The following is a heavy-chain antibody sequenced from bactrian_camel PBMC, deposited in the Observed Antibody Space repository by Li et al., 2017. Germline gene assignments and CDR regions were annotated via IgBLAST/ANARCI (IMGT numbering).Heavy chain of an antibody. CDR1: GYTYRRYC. D-gene: IGHD5*01. Sequence: HVQLVESGGGSVQAGGSLRLSCAASGYTYRRYCMGWDRQAPGKEREAIAAIGSDGTTAYADSVKGRFTISQDSAKNILYLQMHSLKPEDTAMYYCAARSSCGRTLPGWLPRAYEFNYWGQGTQVTVS. CDR2: IGSDGTT. CDR3: AARSSCGRTLPGWLPRAYEFNY. J-gene: IGHJ4*01. V-gene: IGHV3S55*01.